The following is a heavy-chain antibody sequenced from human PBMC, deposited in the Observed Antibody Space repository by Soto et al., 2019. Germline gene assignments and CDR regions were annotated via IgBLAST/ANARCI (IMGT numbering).Heavy chain of an antibody. CDR2: IYYSGST. CDR3: AGGVRLIYSSGWYIWFDP. V-gene: IGHV4-39*01. J-gene: IGHJ5*02. D-gene: IGHD6-19*01. CDR1: GGSISSSSYY. Sequence: SETLSLTCTVSGGSISSSSYYWGWIRQPPGKGLEWIGSIYYSGSTYYNPSLKSRVTISVDTSKNQFSLKLSSVTAADTAGYYCAGGVRLIYSSGWYIWFDPWGQGTLVTVSS.